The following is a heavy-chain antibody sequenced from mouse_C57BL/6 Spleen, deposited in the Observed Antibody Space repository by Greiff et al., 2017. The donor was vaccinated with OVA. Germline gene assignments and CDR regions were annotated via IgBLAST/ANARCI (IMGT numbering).Heavy chain of an antibody. CDR2: INPSSGYT. Sequence: QVQLQQSGAELARPGASVKMSCKASGYTFTSYTMHWVKQRPGQGLEWIGYINPSSGYTKYNQKFKDKATLTADKSSSTAYMQLSSLTSEDSAVYYCARAGTREYFDYWGQGTTLTVSS. CDR1: GYTFTSYT. CDR3: ARAGTREYFDY. V-gene: IGHV1-4*01. D-gene: IGHD4-1*01. J-gene: IGHJ2*01.